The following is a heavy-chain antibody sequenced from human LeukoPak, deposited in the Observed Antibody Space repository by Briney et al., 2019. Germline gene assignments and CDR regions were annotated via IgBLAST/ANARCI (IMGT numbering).Heavy chain of an antibody. V-gene: IGHV3-74*01. J-gene: IGHJ3*02. D-gene: IGHD3-22*01. Sequence: GGSLRLSWAASGFTFSSYWMHWVRQAPGKGLVWVSRINSDGSSTSYADSVKGRFTISRDNAKNSLYLQMNSLRAEDTALYYCAREYYYDIGAFDIWGQGTMVTVSS. CDR1: GFTFSSYW. CDR2: INSDGSST. CDR3: AREYYYDIGAFDI.